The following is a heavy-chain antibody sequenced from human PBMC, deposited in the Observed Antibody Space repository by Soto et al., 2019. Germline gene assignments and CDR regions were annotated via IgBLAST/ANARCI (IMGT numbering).Heavy chain of an antibody. D-gene: IGHD2-2*01. CDR3: ARDQAVVVPAARNYGMDV. J-gene: IGHJ6*02. V-gene: IGHV3-21*01. Sequence: SLRLSCAASGFTFSSYSMNWVRQAPGKGLEWVSSISSSSSYIYYADSVKGRFTISRDNAKDSLYLQMNSLRAEDTAVYYCARDQAVVVPAARNYGMDVWGQGTTVTVSS. CDR1: GFTFSSYS. CDR2: ISSSSSYI.